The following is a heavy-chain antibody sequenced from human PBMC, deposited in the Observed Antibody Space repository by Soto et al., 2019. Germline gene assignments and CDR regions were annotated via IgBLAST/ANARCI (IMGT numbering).Heavy chain of an antibody. Sequence: GGSLRLSCAASGFTFSSYSMNWVRQAPGKGLEWVSSISSSSSYIYYADSVKGRFTISRDNAKNSLYLQMNSLRAEDTAVYYCATGWYYDILTGANYYMDVWGKGTTVTVSS. CDR2: ISSSSSYI. CDR3: ATGWYYDILTGANYYMDV. J-gene: IGHJ6*03. CDR1: GFTFSSYS. D-gene: IGHD3-9*01. V-gene: IGHV3-21*01.